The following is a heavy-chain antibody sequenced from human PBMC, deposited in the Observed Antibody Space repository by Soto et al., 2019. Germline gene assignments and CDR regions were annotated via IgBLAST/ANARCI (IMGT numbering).Heavy chain of an antibody. V-gene: IGHV3-23*01. CDR2: ISGSGGST. Sequence: EVQLLESGGGLVQPGGSLRLSCAASGFPFSGYAMSWVRRAPGKGPEWVSSISGSGGSTYYADSVKGRFTISRDNSKNTLYLQMNSLRAEDTAVYYCAKSQFTMIVVVLDYWGQGTLVTVSS. CDR1: GFPFSGYA. J-gene: IGHJ4*02. CDR3: AKSQFTMIVVVLDY. D-gene: IGHD3-22*01.